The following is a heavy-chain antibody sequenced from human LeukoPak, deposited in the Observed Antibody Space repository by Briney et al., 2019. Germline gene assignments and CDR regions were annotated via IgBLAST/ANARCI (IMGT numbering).Heavy chain of an antibody. D-gene: IGHD6-6*01. J-gene: IGHJ6*02. CDR2: INHSGST. CDR1: GGSISSSSYY. V-gene: IGHV4-39*07. Sequence: SETLSLTCTVSGGSISSSSYYWGWIRQPPGKGLEWIGEINHSGSTNYNPSLKSRVTISVDTSKNQFSLKLSSVTAADTAVYYCARAVVGGIAARQDGMDVWGQGTTVTVSS. CDR3: ARAVVGGIAARQDGMDV.